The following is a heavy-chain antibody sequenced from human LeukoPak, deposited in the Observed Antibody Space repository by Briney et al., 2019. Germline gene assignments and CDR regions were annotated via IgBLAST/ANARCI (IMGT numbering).Heavy chain of an antibody. CDR3: ARDEGVERAFDI. J-gene: IGHJ3*02. Sequence: SETLSLTCTVSGGSISSYYWSWIRQPPGKGLEWIGYIYYSGSANYNPSLKSRVTISVDTSKNQFSLKLSSVTAADTAVYYCARDEGVERAFDIWGQGTMVTVSS. CDR1: GGSISSYY. V-gene: IGHV4-59*01. CDR2: IYYSGSA. D-gene: IGHD3-10*01.